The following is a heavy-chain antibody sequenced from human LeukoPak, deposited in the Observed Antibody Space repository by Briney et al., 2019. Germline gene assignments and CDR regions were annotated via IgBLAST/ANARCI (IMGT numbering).Heavy chain of an antibody. CDR1: GYTFTSYG. Sequence: ASGKVSCKASGYTFTSYGISWVRQAPGQGLEWIGWISAYNGNTNYAQKLQGRVTMTTDTSTSTAYMELRSLRSDDTAVYYCARYGSGSYYNVFMMDYWGQGTLVTVSS. CDR2: ISAYNGNT. D-gene: IGHD3-10*01. V-gene: IGHV1-18*01. CDR3: ARYGSGSYYNVFMMDY. J-gene: IGHJ4*02.